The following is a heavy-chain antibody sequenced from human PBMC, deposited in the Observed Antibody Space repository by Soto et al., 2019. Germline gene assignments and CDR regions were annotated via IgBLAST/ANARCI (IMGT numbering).Heavy chain of an antibody. J-gene: IGHJ6*02. CDR1: GYTFTSYG. D-gene: IGHD6-19*01. V-gene: IGHV1-18*01. CDR2: ISAYNGNT. CDR3: AGARSSSGWYDYYYYGMDV. Sequence: GASVKVSCTASGYTFTSYGISWVRQAPGQGLEWMGWISAYNGNTNYAQKLQGRVTMTTDTSTSTAYMELRSLRSDDTAVYYCAGARSSSGWYDYYYYGMDVWGQGTTVTVSS.